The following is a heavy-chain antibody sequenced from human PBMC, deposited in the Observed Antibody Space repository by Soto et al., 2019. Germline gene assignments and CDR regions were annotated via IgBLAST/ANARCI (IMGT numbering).Heavy chain of an antibody. J-gene: IGHJ4*02. Sequence: QVQLVQSGAEVKKPGASVKVSCKASGYTFTSYGISWVRQAPGQGPEWMGLISAYNGNTNYAQKRQGRVTMTTDTSTSTAYMEVRSLRSDDTAEYYCARDWSSIAAAGTEGDYWCQGTLVTVAS. CDR2: ISAYNGNT. CDR1: GYTFTSYG. V-gene: IGHV1-18*01. CDR3: ARDWSSIAAAGTEGDY. D-gene: IGHD6-13*01.